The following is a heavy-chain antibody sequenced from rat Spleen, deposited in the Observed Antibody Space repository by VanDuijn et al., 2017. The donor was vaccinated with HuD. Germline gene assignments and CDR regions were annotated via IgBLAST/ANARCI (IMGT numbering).Heavy chain of an antibody. V-gene: IGHV5-29*01. CDR3: TRDYGGYWYFDF. Sequence: EVQLVESGGGLVQPGRSLKVSCAASGFTFSDFGMAWVRQAPTKGLEWVATISYGDSSGHSSTYYRDSVKGRFTISRDNAKRTLYLQMNSLKSEDTATYYCTRDYGGYWYFDFWGPGTMVTVSS. CDR1: GFTFSDFG. D-gene: IGHD1-11*01. CDR2: ISYGDSSGHSST. J-gene: IGHJ1*01.